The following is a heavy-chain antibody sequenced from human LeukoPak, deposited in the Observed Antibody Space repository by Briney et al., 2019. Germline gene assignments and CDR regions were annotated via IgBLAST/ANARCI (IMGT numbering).Heavy chain of an antibody. CDR2: INPSSGGT. Sequence: ASVKVSCKASGYTFTGYYMHWVRQAPGQGLEWMGRINPSSGGTNYAQNFQGRATMTRDTSISTAYMELSRLRSDDTAVYYCARELDSSYYYFDYWGQGTLVTVSS. CDR3: ARELDSSYYYFDY. CDR1: GYTFTGYY. J-gene: IGHJ4*02. V-gene: IGHV1-2*06. D-gene: IGHD6-19*01.